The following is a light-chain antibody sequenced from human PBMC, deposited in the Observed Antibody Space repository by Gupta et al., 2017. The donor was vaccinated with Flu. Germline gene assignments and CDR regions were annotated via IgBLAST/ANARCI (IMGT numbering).Light chain of an antibody. CDR1: QSISYRY. Sequence: EIVFTQSPGTLSLSPGERATLSCRASQSISYRYLAWYQQKPGQAPRLLIYGASSRATGIPDRFSGSGSGTEFTLTISRPEPEDFAVYYCQQYGSSPDTFGQGTKVEIK. V-gene: IGKV3-20*01. CDR3: QQYGSSPDT. CDR2: GAS. J-gene: IGKJ2*01.